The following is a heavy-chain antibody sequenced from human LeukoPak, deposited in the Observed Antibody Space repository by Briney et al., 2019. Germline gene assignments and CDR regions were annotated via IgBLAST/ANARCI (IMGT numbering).Heavy chain of an antibody. D-gene: IGHD1-26*01. CDR3: ARGGSYPYYYYYMDV. V-gene: IGHV1-2*02. CDR1: GYTFTGYY. Sequence: ASVKVSCKASGYTFTGYYMHWVRQAPGQGLEWMGWINPNSGDTYYAQQFQGRVTMTRDTSISTAYMELSSLRSEDTAVYYCARGGSYPYYYYYMDVWGKGTTVTVSS. J-gene: IGHJ6*03. CDR2: INPNSGDT.